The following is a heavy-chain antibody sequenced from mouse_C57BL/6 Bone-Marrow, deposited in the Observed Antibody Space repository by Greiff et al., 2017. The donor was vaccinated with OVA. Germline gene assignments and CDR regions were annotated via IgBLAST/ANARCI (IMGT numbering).Heavy chain of an antibody. V-gene: IGHV1-74*01. Sequence: QVQLQQPGAELVKPGASVKVSCKASGYTFTSYWMHWVKQRPGQGLEWIGRIHPSDSATNYNQKFKGKATLTVDKSSSTAYMQLSSLTSEDSAVYYCALITTVVSYFDYWGQGTTLTVSS. D-gene: IGHD1-1*01. J-gene: IGHJ2*01. CDR2: IHPSDSAT. CDR1: GYTFTSYW. CDR3: ALITTVVSYFDY.